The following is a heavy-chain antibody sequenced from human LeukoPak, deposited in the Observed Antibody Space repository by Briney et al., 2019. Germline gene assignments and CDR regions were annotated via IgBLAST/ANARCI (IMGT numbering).Heavy chain of an antibody. J-gene: IGHJ4*02. CDR2: IYGGDAT. CDR3: AKDLRYDGNSVIGY. CDR1: GFTVSSGC. D-gene: IGHD4-23*01. Sequence: GGSLRLSCAVSGFTVSSGCMSWVRQAPGKGLEWVSFIYGGDATYYADSVKGRFTISRDNSKNTLYLQMNSLRAEDTAVYYCAKDLRYDGNSVIGYWGQGTLVTVSS. V-gene: IGHV3-53*01.